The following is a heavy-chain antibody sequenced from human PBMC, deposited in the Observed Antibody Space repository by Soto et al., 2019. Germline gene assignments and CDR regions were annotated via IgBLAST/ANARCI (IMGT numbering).Heavy chain of an antibody. CDR2: ISYDGSNK. Sequence: GGSLRLSCAASGFTFSSYAMHWVRQAPGKGLEWVAVISYDGSNKYYADSVKGRFTISRDNSKNTLYLQMNSLRAEDTAVYYCARALRSSSGYYFDYWGQGTLVTVSS. D-gene: IGHD3-22*01. CDR3: ARALRSSSGYYFDY. V-gene: IGHV3-30-3*01. CDR1: GFTFSSYA. J-gene: IGHJ4*02.